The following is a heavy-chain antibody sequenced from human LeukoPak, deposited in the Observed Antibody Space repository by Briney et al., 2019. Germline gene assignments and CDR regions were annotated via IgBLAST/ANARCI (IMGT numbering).Heavy chain of an antibody. CDR2: ISYDGSNK. CDR3: AKDRANGEVDY. V-gene: IGHV3-30*18. J-gene: IGHJ4*02. Sequence: GGSLRLPCAASRFTFSTYGMHWVRQAPGKGLEWVAVISYDGSNKYYADSVKGRFTISRDNSKSTLYLQMNSLRAEDTAVYYCAKDRANGEVDYWGQGTLVTVSS. D-gene: IGHD4-17*01. CDR1: RFTFSTYG.